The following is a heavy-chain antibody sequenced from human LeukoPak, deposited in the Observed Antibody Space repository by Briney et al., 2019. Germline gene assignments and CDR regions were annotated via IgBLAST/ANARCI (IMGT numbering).Heavy chain of an antibody. CDR1: GFTFSTYT. Sequence: GGSLRLSCSGSGFTFSTYTMHWVRQAPGKGLEYVSSINTDGGNTYYAGSVKGRFTISRDNSKNTLYLQMSSLSAEDTAVYYCSRRLPFDYWGQGTLVTVSS. D-gene: IGHD2-15*01. CDR3: SRRLPFDY. V-gene: IGHV3-64D*06. CDR2: INTDGGNT. J-gene: IGHJ4*02.